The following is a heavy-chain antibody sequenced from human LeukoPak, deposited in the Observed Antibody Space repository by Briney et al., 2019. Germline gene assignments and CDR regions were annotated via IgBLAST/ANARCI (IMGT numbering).Heavy chain of an antibody. J-gene: IGHJ5*02. V-gene: IGHV3-66*01. Sequence: GGSLRLSCAASGFTVSSNYMSWVRQAPGKGLEWVSVIYSGGSTYYADSVKGRFTISRDNSKNTLYLQMNSLRAEDTAVYYCARGIAASGSVTWFAPGGRETLAPVP. D-gene: IGHD6-25*01. CDR3: ARGIAASGSVTWFAP. CDR1: GFTVSSNY. CDR2: IYSGGST.